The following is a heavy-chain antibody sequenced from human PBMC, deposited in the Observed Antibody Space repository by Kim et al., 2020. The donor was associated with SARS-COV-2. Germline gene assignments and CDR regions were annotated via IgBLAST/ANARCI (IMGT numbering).Heavy chain of an antibody. Sequence: GGSLRLSCAASGFTFSSYSMNWVRQAPGKGLEWVSSISSSSSYIYYADSVKGRFTISRDNAKNSLYLQMNSLRAEDTAVYYCARDLKYMHRMVRGVIMNYFDYWGQGTLVTVSS. J-gene: IGHJ4*02. CDR2: ISSSSSYI. CDR1: GFTFSSYS. CDR3: ARDLKYMHRMVRGVIMNYFDY. D-gene: IGHD3-10*01. V-gene: IGHV3-21*01.